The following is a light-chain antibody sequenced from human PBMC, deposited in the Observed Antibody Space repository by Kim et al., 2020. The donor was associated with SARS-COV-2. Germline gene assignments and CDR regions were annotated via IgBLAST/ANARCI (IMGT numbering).Light chain of an antibody. CDR2: GAS. V-gene: IGKV1-27*01. CDR1: QDISNY. Sequence: AAVGDSVTITCRASQDISNYLAWYQQKPGKVPQLLIYGASTLQSGVPSRFSGSGAGTDFSLTISSLQPEDVATYYCQKYNSTPWTFGQGTKVDIK. J-gene: IGKJ1*01. CDR3: QKYNSTPWT.